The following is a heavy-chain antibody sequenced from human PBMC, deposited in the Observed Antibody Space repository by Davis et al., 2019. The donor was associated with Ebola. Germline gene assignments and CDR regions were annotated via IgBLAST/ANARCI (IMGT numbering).Heavy chain of an antibody. D-gene: IGHD2-2*01. V-gene: IGHV3-9*01. CDR1: GFSFADYV. CDR2: IRWISGNI. Sequence: GESLKIPCAVPGFSFADYVMHWVRQVPGNGLEWVSGIRWISGNIGYADSVKGRFTISGDNAKNSLYLQMNSLRAEDTALYYCARDFCSGTGCSHYFRGMDVWGQGTTVTVSS. CDR3: ARDFCSGTGCSHYFRGMDV. J-gene: IGHJ6*02.